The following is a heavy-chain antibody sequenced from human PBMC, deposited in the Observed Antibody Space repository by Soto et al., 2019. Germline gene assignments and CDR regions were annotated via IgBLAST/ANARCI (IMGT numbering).Heavy chain of an antibody. CDR2: ISAYNGNT. CDR3: ARVPKTDYYGSGSYYKFDLYYFDY. D-gene: IGHD3-10*01. J-gene: IGHJ4*02. Sequence: ASVKVSCKASGYTFTSYGISWVRQAPGQGLEWMGWISAYNGNTNYAQKLQGRVTMTTDTSTSTAYMELRSLRSDDTDVYYCARVPKTDYYGSGSYYKFDLYYFDYWGQGTLVTVSS. V-gene: IGHV1-18*01. CDR1: GYTFTSYG.